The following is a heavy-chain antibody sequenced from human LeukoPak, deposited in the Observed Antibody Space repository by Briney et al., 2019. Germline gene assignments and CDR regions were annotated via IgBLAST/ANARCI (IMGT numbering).Heavy chain of an antibody. CDR3: ARHIEDFYYYMDV. CDR2: IYYTETT. J-gene: IGHJ6*03. CDR1: GGSISSHTYY. Sequence: SETLSLTCTVSGGSISSHTYYWGWIRQLPGKGLEWIGSIYYTETTYFNPSLKSRVTISVDTSKNQFSLNLSSVTAADTAVYYCARHIEDFYYYMDVWGKGTTVTVSS. V-gene: IGHV4-39*01.